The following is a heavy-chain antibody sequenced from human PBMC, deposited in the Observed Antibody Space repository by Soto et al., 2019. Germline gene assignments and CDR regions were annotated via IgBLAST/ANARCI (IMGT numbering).Heavy chain of an antibody. V-gene: IGHV3-13*01. CDR2: IGTAGDT. CDR3: ARAGWFGEAKKRGSYYYYLDV. CDR1: GFTFSSYD. Sequence: EVQLVESGGGLVQPGGSLRLSCAASGFTFSSYDMHWVRQATGKGLEWVSAIGTAGDTYYTGSVKGRFTISRESANNSLDVQMNSLRAGETAVYYCARAGWFGEAKKRGSYYYYLDVWGQGTPVTVSS. J-gene: IGHJ6*03. D-gene: IGHD3-10*01.